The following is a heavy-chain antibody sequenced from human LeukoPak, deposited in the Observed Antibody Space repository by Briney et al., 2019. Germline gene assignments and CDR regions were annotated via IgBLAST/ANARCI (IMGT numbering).Heavy chain of an antibody. CDR2: IRYDGSNK. CDR1: GFTFTSYG. D-gene: IGHD5-18*01. V-gene: IGHV3-30*02. CDR3: ARPEGGYSYGYPD. J-gene: IGHJ4*02. Sequence: GGSLRLSCAASGFTFTSYGMHWVRQAPGKGLGWVTFIRYDGSNKYYADSVKGRFTISRDNSKNALYLQMNSLRAEDTAVYYCARPEGGYSYGYPDWGQGTLVTVSS.